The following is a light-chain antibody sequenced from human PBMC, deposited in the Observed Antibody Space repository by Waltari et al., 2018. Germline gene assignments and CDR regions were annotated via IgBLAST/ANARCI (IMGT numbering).Light chain of an antibody. V-gene: IGLV2-14*03. CDR1: SSDVGGYTY. CDR3: SSYTSSSTSVV. J-gene: IGLJ2*01. CDR2: DVS. Sequence: QSALTQPASVSGSPGQSITISCTGTSSDVGGYTYVSWYQQHPGKAPKLMIYDVSNRPSGVSNRCSGSKSGNTASLTISGLQAEDEADYYCSSYTSSSTSVVFGGGTKLTVL.